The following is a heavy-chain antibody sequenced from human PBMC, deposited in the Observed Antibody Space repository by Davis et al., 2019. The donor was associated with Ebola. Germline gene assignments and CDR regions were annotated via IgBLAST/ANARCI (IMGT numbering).Heavy chain of an antibody. V-gene: IGHV3-23*01. CDR3: ARDYASWSYRAKIFDY. J-gene: IGHJ4*02. Sequence: GESLKISCAASGFTFSSYAMSWVRQAPGKGLEWVSGVSSSGDTTYYADSVKVRFTISRDNSKNTVYLQMNSLRAGDTAVYYCARDYASWSYRAKIFDYWGQGTLVTVSS. D-gene: IGHD3-10*01. CDR1: GFTFSSYA. CDR2: VSSSGDTT.